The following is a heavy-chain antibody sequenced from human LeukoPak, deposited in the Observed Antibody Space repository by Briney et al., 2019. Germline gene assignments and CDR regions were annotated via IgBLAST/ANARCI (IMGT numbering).Heavy chain of an antibody. V-gene: IGHV1-46*01. J-gene: IGHJ2*01. CDR2: INPSGGST. D-gene: IGHD3-22*01. Sequence: GASVKVSCKASGYTFTSYYMHWVRQAPGQGLEWMGIINPSGGSTSYAQKFQGRVTMTRDTSTSTDYMELSSLRSEDTAVYYCARVVTMTPPNWYFDLWGRGTLVTVSS. CDR3: ARVVTMTPPNWYFDL. CDR1: GYTFTSYY.